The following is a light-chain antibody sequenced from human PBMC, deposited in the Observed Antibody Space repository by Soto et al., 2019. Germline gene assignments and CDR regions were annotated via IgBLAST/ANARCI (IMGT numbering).Light chain of an antibody. Sequence: EIVFTQSPCTLSLSPGERATLSCRASQSVSSNYIAWYQQKPGQAPRLLIYGASSRATGIPDRFSGSGSGTDFTLTIRRLEPEDFAVYYCQQYGSSYPWTFGQGTKVDIK. CDR1: QSVSSNY. V-gene: IGKV3-20*01. CDR3: QQYGSSYPWT. J-gene: IGKJ1*01. CDR2: GAS.